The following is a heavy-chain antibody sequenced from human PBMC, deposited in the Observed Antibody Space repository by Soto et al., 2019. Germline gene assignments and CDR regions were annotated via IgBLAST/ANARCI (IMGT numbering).Heavy chain of an antibody. D-gene: IGHD6-13*01. CDR3: ARYLIAAAGALEY. V-gene: IGHV3-33*01. CDR1: GFTFSSYG. J-gene: IGHJ4*02. Sequence: QVQLLESGGGLVQPGRSLRLSCAASGFTFSSYGMHWVRQAPGKGLEWVAVIWYDGSNTYYADSVKGRFTISRDNSKNTLYLQMNSLRAEYTDVYYCARYLIAAAGALEYWGQGTLVTVSS. CDR2: IWYDGSNT.